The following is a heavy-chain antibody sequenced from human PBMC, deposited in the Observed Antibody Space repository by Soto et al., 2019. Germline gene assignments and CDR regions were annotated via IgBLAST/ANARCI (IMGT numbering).Heavy chain of an antibody. D-gene: IGHD6-13*01. CDR3: ARDSGIAADGGYFDY. J-gene: IGHJ4*02. CDR1: GFTFSSYW. Sequence: GGSLRLSCAASGFTFSSYWMSWVRQAPGKGLEWVANIKQDGSEKYYVDSVKGRFTISRDNAKNSLYLQMNSLRAEDTAVYYCARDSGIAADGGYFDYWGQGTLVTVSS. CDR2: IKQDGSEK. V-gene: IGHV3-7*01.